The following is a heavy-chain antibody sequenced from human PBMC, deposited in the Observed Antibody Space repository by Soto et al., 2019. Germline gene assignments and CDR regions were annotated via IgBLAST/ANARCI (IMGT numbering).Heavy chain of an antibody. V-gene: IGHV4-38-2*01. D-gene: IGHD2-15*01. CDR3: ARGIVVLFAATLSNGFVP. Sequence: PSLTCAVSGYSMSSGNYRGCIRQPPGRGLEWVGSIYLSGSTYYNPSLKSRVTISVDTSKNQFSLKLSSVTAADTAVYYCARGIVVLFAATLSNGFVPWVPGTLVSVSS. J-gene: IGHJ5*02. CDR2: IYLSGST. CDR1: GYSMSSGNY.